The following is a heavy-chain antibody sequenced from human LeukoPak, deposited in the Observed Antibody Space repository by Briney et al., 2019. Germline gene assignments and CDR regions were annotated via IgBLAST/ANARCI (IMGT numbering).Heavy chain of an antibody. J-gene: IGHJ5*02. Sequence: SETLSLTCTVSGGSISSSSYYWGWIRQPPGKGLEWIGSIYYSGSTYYNPSLKSRVTISVDTSKNQFSLKLTSVTAADTAVYYCARARVATTWFDPWGQGTLVTVSS. CDR1: GGSISSSSYY. CDR3: ARARVATTWFDP. CDR2: IYYSGST. V-gene: IGHV4-39*07. D-gene: IGHD5-12*01.